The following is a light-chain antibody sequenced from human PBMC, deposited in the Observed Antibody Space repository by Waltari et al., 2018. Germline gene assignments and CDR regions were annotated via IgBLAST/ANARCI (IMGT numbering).Light chain of an antibody. CDR2: DSS. CDR3: QQRYKWPLT. CDR1: RSVSTD. J-gene: IGKJ4*01. Sequence: SCRASRSVSTDVAWYQQRPGQPPRLLIYDSSSRATGIPARFSGSGSETDFTLTISSLEPEDFAVYYCQQRYKWPLTFGGGSKVEI. V-gene: IGKV3-11*01.